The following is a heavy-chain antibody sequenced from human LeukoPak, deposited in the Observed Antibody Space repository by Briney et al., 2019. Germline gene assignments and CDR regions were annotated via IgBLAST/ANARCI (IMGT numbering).Heavy chain of an antibody. J-gene: IGHJ6*03. CDR3: ARDVLGYYYYMDV. CDR1: GFTFSSYA. CDR2: ISYDGSNK. Sequence: GGSLRLSCAASGFTFSSYAMHWVRQAPGKGLEWVAVISYDGSNKYYADSVKGRFTISRDNSKNTLYLQMNSLRAEDTAVYYCARDVLGYYYYMDVWGKGTTVTVSS. V-gene: IGHV3-30-3*01. D-gene: IGHD2-15*01.